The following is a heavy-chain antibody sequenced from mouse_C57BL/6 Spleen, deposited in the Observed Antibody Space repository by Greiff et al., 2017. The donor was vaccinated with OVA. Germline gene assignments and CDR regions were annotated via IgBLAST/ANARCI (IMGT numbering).Heavy chain of an antibody. Sequence: VQLQQSGAELMKPGASVKLSCKATGYTFTGYWIEWVKQRPGPGLEWIGEILPGSGSTNYNEKFKGKAPFTADTSANTAYMQLSSLTTEDSAIYYWARGADYGSSYDYFDYWGQGTTLTVSS. J-gene: IGHJ2*01. D-gene: IGHD1-1*01. V-gene: IGHV1-9*01. CDR3: ARGADYGSSYDYFDY. CDR1: GYTFTGYW. CDR2: ILPGSGST.